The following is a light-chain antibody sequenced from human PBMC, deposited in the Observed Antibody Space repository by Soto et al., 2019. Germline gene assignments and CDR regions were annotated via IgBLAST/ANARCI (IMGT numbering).Light chain of an antibody. CDR2: GAS. CDR1: QSVSNNY. CDR3: QQYNSWIT. Sequence: EIVLTQSPGTLSLSPGERATLSCRASQSVSNNYLAWYQQKPGQAPRLLIYGASNRATGIPDRFSGSGSGTDFTLTISSLQSEDFAVYYCQQYNSWITFGQGTRLEIK. J-gene: IGKJ5*01. V-gene: IGKV3-20*01.